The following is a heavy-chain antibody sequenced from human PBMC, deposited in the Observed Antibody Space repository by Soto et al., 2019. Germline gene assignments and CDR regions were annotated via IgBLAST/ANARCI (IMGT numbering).Heavy chain of an antibody. V-gene: IGHV4-34*01. CDR2: INHSGST. D-gene: IGHD2-2*01. CDR1: GGSFSGYY. J-gene: IGHJ3*02. CDR3: ARWGVVVPAATGDAFDI. Sequence: QVQLQQWGAGLLKPSETLSLTCAVYGGSFSGYYWSWIRQPPGKGLEWIGEINHSGSTNYNPSLKNRVTISVDTSKNQFSLKLSSVTAADTAVYYCARWGVVVPAATGDAFDIWGQGTMVTLSS.